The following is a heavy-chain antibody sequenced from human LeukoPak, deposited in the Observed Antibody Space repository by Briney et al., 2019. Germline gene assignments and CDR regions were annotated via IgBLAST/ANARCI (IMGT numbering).Heavy chain of an antibody. Sequence: GGSLRLSCAASGFTFSNYWMMWVRQAPGQGPEFLANIEPTGSETFYLDPVKGRFYISRDNAKNLLFLQMNSLRGEDTAVYYCGRFGYEAAVDPWGRGTLVTVSS. V-gene: IGHV3-7*01. CDR1: GFTFSNYW. CDR2: IEPTGSET. D-gene: IGHD6-13*01. J-gene: IGHJ5*02. CDR3: GRFGYEAAVDP.